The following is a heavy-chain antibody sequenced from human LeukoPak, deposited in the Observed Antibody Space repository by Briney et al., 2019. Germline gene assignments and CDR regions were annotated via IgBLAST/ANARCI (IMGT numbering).Heavy chain of an antibody. Sequence: TLSLTCTVPGGSISSDYWSWIRQPPGKGLEWIGYIYYRGSTNYNPSLTSRVTISVDTSKNQFSLKLSSVTAADTAVYYCARLSGYSSGHYYSDYWGQGTLVTVSS. D-gene: IGHD3-22*01. V-gene: IGHV4-59*01. CDR3: ARLSGYSSGHYYSDY. CDR2: IYYRGST. CDR1: GGSISSDY. J-gene: IGHJ4*02.